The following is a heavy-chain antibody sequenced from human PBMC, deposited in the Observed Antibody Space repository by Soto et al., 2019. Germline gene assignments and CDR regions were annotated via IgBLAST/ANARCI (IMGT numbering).Heavy chain of an antibody. CDR3: ARGRAREYCSSTSCYSGAFDI. CDR1: GGTFSSYA. D-gene: IGHD2-2*02. CDR2: IIPIFGTA. V-gene: IGHV1-69*13. Sequence: SVKVSCKASGGTFSSYAISWVRQAPGQGLEWMGGIIPIFGTANYAQKFQGRVTITADESTSTAYMELSSLRSEDTAVYYCARGRAREYCSSTSCYSGAFDIWGQGTMVTVSS. J-gene: IGHJ3*02.